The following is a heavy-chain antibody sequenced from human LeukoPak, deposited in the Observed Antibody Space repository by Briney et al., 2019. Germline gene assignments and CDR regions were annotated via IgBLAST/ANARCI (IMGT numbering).Heavy chain of an antibody. Sequence: SETLSLTCAVYGGSFSGYYWSWIRQPPGKGLEWIGEINHSGSTNYNPSLKSRVTISVDTSKNHFSLKLSSVTAADTAVYYCARSRSSSWYYYYYYYMDVWGKGTTVTISS. CDR3: ARSRSSSWYYYYYYYMDV. D-gene: IGHD6-13*01. CDR2: INHSGST. J-gene: IGHJ6*03. V-gene: IGHV4-34*01. CDR1: GGSFSGYY.